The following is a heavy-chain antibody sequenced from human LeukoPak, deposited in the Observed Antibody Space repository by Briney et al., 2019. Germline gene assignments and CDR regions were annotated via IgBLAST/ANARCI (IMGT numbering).Heavy chain of an antibody. CDR1: GGSISSYY. J-gene: IGHJ4*02. V-gene: IGHV4-59*01. CDR3: ARGPWIQLWGFDY. CDR2: IYYSGST. Sequence: SETLSLTCTVSGGSISSYYWSWIRQPPGKGLEWIGYIYYSGSTNYNPSLKSRVTISVDTSKNQFSLKLSSVAAADTAVYYCARGPWIQLWGFDYWGQGTLVTVSS. D-gene: IGHD5-18*01.